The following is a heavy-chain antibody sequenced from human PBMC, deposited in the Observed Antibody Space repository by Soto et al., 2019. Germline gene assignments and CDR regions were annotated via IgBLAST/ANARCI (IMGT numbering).Heavy chain of an antibody. Sequence: SETLSLTCSVSGYSVSSSDYYWAWIRQPPGKGLEWIGSMFYSGLTYYNPSLKSRVTLSVDTSKDQFSVRLNSVTAADTAVYYCAPLSVSLSGPYGIHVWGQGTTVTVSS. V-gene: IGHV4-39*01. CDR2: MFYSGLT. CDR1: GYSVSSSDYY. J-gene: IGHJ6*02. D-gene: IGHD2-15*01. CDR3: APLSVSLSGPYGIHV.